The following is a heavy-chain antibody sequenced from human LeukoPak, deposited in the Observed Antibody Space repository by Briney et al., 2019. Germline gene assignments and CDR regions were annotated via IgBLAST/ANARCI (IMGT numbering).Heavy chain of an antibody. CDR2: IIPILGIA. Sequence: ASVKVSCKAPGGTFSSYTISWVRQAPGQGLEWMGRIIPILGIANYAQKFQGRVTITADKSTSTAYMELSSLRSEDTAVYYCARARGSSSSDYWGQGTLVTVSS. CDR1: GGTFSSYT. CDR3: ARARGSSSSDY. D-gene: IGHD6-6*01. J-gene: IGHJ4*02. V-gene: IGHV1-69*02.